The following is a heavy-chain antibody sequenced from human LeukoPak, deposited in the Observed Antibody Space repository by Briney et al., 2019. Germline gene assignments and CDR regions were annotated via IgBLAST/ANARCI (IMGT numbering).Heavy chain of an antibody. Sequence: PGGSLRLSCVASGFTLGTYWMNWVRQAPGKGLEWVAVISYDGSNKYYADSVKGRFTISRDNSKNTLYLQMNSLRAEDTAVYYCAKDPSGSQANDYWGQGTLVTVSS. J-gene: IGHJ4*02. CDR3: AKDPSGSQANDY. CDR2: ISYDGSNK. CDR1: GFTLGTYW. D-gene: IGHD1-26*01. V-gene: IGHV3-30*18.